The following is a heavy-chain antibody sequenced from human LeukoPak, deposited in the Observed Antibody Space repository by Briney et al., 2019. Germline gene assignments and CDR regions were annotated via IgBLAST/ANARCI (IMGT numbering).Heavy chain of an antibody. CDR3: ARKSCTSTSCLHP. CDR1: GYTFTNYD. Sequence: ASVKVSCKASGYTFTNYDINWVRQAAGQGLEWMAWMNPNTGKSGFAQRFQGRITLTRDTSIDTAYMEVSSLGPEDTAVYYCARKSCTSTSCLHPWGQGTLVTVSS. V-gene: IGHV1-8*01. J-gene: IGHJ5*02. CDR2: MNPNTGKS. D-gene: IGHD2-2*01.